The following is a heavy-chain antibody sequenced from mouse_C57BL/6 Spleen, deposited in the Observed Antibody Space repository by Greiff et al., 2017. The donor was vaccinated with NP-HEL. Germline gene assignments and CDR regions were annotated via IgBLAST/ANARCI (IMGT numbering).Heavy chain of an antibody. J-gene: IGHJ2*01. CDR2: IYPGGGYT. D-gene: IGHD3-2*02. CDR3: ARRHHRDYFDC. V-gene: IGHV1-63*01. Sequence: VQLQQSGAELVRPGTSVKMSCKASGYTFTNYWIGWAKQRPGHGLEWIGDIYPGGGYTNYNEKFKGKATLTADKSSSTAYMQFSSLTSEDSAIYYCARRHHRDYFDCWGQGTTLTVSS. CDR1: GYTFTNYW.